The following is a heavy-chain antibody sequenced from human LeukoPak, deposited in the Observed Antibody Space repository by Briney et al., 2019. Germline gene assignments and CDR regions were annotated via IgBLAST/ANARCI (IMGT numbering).Heavy chain of an antibody. CDR1: GFTFSSYS. D-gene: IGHD3/OR15-3a*01. V-gene: IGHV3-21*01. J-gene: IGHJ6*02. Sequence: GGSLRLSCAASGFTFSSYSMNWVRQAPGKGLEWVSSISSSSSYIYYADSVKGRFTISRDNAKNSLYLQMNSLRAEDTAAYYCASFGLVGGMDVWGQGTTVTVSS. CDR3: ASFGLVGGMDV. CDR2: ISSSSSYI.